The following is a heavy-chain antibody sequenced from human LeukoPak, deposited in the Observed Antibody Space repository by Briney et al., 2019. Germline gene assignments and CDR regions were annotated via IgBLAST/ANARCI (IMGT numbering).Heavy chain of an antibody. CDR3: MSDTQIYSFDSGGLGHFDF. D-gene: IGHD3-22*01. CDR2: IYHSGYT. V-gene: IGHV4-39*01. J-gene: IGHJ2*01. Sequence: SETLSLTCNVSGASFSSGTLYWVWIRQPPGRGLEWIGSIYHSGYTYYNPSLKSRVTISVDTSKNQYDLKLSSLTAADTAVHDYMSDTQIYSFDSGGLGHFDFWGRGTLVTVSS. CDR1: GASFSSGTLY.